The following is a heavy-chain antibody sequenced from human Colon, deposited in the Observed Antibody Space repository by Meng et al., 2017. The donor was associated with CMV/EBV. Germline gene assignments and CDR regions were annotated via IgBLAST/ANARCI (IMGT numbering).Heavy chain of an antibody. J-gene: IGHJ5*02. CDR1: GYTFIGYY. Sequence: ASVKVSCKASGYTFIGYYLHWVRQAPGQGLEWIGWINPNGGGTDYARAFEGRVTMTREMSTTTAYLELHRLTPDDTAVYYCARVGCGTTSCSQGLDPWGQGTLVTVSS. CDR2: INPNGGGT. V-gene: IGHV1-2*02. CDR3: ARVGCGTTSCSQGLDP. D-gene: IGHD2-2*01.